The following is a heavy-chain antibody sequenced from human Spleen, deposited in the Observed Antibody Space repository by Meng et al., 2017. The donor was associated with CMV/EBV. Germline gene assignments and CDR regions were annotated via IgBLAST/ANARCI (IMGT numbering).Heavy chain of an antibody. CDR2: INHSGST. J-gene: IGHJ6*02. Sequence: SETLSLTCTVPGGSISTYYWTWIRQPPGKGLEWIGEINHSGSTNYNPSLKSRVTISEDTSKTHFPLKLSSVTAADTAVYYCARMTAALRYGMDVWGPGTTVTVSS. D-gene: IGHD2-2*01. V-gene: IGHV4-34*01. CDR3: ARMTAALRYGMDV. CDR1: GGSISTYY.